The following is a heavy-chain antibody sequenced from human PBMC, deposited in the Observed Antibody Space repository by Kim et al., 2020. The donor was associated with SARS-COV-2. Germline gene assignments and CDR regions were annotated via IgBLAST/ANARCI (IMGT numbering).Heavy chain of an antibody. J-gene: IGHJ4*02. Sequence: SETLSLTCAVSGGSISSSNWWSWVRQPPGKGLEWIGEIYHSGSTNYNPSLKSRVTISVDKSKNQFSLKLSSVTAADTAVYYCARDQGSSGWQVDYWGQGTLVTVSS. CDR1: GGSISSSNW. CDR2: IYHSGST. V-gene: IGHV4-4*02. D-gene: IGHD6-19*01. CDR3: ARDQGSSGWQVDY.